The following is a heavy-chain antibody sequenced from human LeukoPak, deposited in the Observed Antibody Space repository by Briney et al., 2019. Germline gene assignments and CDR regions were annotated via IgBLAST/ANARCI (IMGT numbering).Heavy chain of an antibody. CDR1: GGSISSSSYY. V-gene: IGHV4-39*07. CDR2: IYYSGST. Sequence: SETLSLTCTVSGGSISSSSYYWGWIRQPPGKGLEWIGSIYYSGSTYYNPSLKSRVTISVDTSKNQFSLKLSSVTAADTAVYYCARDLSLATMRNAFDIWGQGAMVTVSS. D-gene: IGHD5-12*01. CDR3: ARDLSLATMRNAFDI. J-gene: IGHJ3*02.